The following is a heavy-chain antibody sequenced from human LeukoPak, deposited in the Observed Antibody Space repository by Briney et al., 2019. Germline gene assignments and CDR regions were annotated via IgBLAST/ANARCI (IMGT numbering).Heavy chain of an antibody. Sequence: SETLSLTCSVSDGSISSSSSYWGWIRQPPGKGLEWIGSIYYSGGTYYNPSLKSRVTMSVDTSKNQFSLRLSSVTAADTAVYYCARLPCTSISCLYPGAFDTWGQGTLVTVSS. CDR2: IYYSGGT. CDR1: DGSISSSSSY. V-gene: IGHV4-39*01. D-gene: IGHD2-2*01. CDR3: ARLPCTSISCLYPGAFDT. J-gene: IGHJ3*02.